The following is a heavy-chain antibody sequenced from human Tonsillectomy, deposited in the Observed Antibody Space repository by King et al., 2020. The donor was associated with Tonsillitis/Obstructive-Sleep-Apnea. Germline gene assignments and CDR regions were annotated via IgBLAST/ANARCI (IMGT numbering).Heavy chain of an antibody. V-gene: IGHV3-9*02. D-gene: IGHD3-16*01. CDR3: INDIKAGGLDY. CDR1: GFTSNDHA. Sequence: VQLVESGGGLVQPGRSLRLSCAASGFTSNDHAMHWVRQAPGKGLEWVSGIFGSGGGRDYADSVKGRFTVSRDNAKNSLYLQMDSLRAEDTAVYYCINDIKAGGLDYWGPGTLVTVSS. J-gene: IGHJ4*02. CDR2: IFGSGGGR.